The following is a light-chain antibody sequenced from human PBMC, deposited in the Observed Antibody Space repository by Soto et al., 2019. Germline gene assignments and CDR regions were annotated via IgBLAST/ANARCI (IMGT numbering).Light chain of an antibody. CDR3: AAWDDSLNGDWV. CDR1: SSNIGTNT. Sequence: QSVLTQPPSASGTPGQRVAISCSGSSSNIGTNTVNWYQQVPGKAPKLLIYTNDQRPSGVPDRFSGSKSGTSASLAISGLQSEDEADYYCAAWDDSLNGDWVFGGGTKLTVL. V-gene: IGLV1-44*01. J-gene: IGLJ3*02. CDR2: TND.